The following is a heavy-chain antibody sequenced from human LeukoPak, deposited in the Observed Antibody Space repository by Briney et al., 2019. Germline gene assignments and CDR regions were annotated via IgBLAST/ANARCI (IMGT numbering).Heavy chain of an antibody. J-gene: IGHJ5*02. Sequence: SETLSLTCTVSGGSISGSSYYWGWIRQPPGKGLEWIGSIYYSGSTYYNPSLKSRVTISVDTSKNQFSLKLSSVTAADMAVYYCAARACSGGSCYWFDPWGQGTLVTVSS. CDR3: AARACSGGSCYWFDP. V-gene: IGHV4-39*01. CDR1: GGSISGSSYY. D-gene: IGHD2-15*01. CDR2: IYYSGST.